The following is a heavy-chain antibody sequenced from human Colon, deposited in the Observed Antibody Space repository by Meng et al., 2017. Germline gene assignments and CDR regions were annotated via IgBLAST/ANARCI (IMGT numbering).Heavy chain of an antibody. CDR1: GFTFSSYS. D-gene: IGHD4-17*01. CDR3: ASSIDYGDYGSYFDY. CDR2: ISSSSSYI. J-gene: IGHJ4*02. V-gene: IGHV3-21*01. Sequence: GGSLRLSCAASGFTFSSYSMNWVRQAPGKGLEWVSSISSSSSYIYYADSVKGRFTISRDNAKNSLYLQMNSLRAEDTAVYYCASSIDYGDYGSYFDYWGQGTLVTVSS.